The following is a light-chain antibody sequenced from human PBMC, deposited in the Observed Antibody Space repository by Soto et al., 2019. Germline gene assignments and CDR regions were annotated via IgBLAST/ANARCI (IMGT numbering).Light chain of an antibody. CDR3: SSYTSSNTRVV. CDR1: SSDVGRYNY. V-gene: IGLV2-14*01. CDR2: DVN. J-gene: IGLJ2*01. Sequence: QSALTQPASVSGSPGQSITISCTGTSSDVGRYNYVSWYQQHPGKAPKLMIYDVNNRPSGVSNRFSGSKSGNTASLTISGLQAEDEADYYCSSYTSSNTRVVFGGGTKLTVL.